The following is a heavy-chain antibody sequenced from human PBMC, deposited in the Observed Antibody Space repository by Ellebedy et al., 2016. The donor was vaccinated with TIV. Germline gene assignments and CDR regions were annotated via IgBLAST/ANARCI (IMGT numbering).Heavy chain of an antibody. CDR3: ASAGYYDFWSGYSPYYYYGMDV. V-gene: IGHV4-59*01. J-gene: IGHJ6*02. CDR1: GGSISSYY. Sequence: MPSETLSLTCTVSGGSISSYYWSWIRQPPGKGLEWIGYIYYSGSTNYNPSLKSRVTISVDTSKNQFSLKLSSVTAADTAVYYCASAGYYDFWSGYSPYYYYGMDVWGQGTTVTVSS. CDR2: IYYSGST. D-gene: IGHD3-3*01.